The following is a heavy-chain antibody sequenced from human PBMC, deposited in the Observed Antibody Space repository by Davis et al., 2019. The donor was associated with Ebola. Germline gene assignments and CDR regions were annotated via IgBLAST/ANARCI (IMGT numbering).Heavy chain of an antibody. Sequence: GESLKISCAASGFTFSGSAMHWVRQASGKGLEWVGRIRSKANSYATAYAASVKGRFTISRDDSKNTLYLQMNSLRAEDTAVYYCARKGGQLGRGYYYYGMDVWGQGTTVTVSS. CDR2: IRSKANSYAT. V-gene: IGHV3-73*01. J-gene: IGHJ6*02. D-gene: IGHD6-6*01. CDR3: ARKGGQLGRGYYYYGMDV. CDR1: GFTFSGSA.